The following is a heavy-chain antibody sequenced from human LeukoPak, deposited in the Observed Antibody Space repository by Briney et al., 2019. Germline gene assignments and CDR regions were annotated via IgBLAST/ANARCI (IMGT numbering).Heavy chain of an antibody. CDR1: GGSISSGDYY. Sequence: PSETLSLTCTVSGGSISSGDYYWSWIRQPPGKGLEWIGYIYYSGSTYYNPSLKSRVTISVDTSKNQFSLKLSSVTAADTAVYYCARLVALGAFDIWGQGTMVTVSS. CDR2: IYYSGST. D-gene: IGHD2-15*01. CDR3: ARLVALGAFDI. J-gene: IGHJ3*02. V-gene: IGHV4-30-4*08.